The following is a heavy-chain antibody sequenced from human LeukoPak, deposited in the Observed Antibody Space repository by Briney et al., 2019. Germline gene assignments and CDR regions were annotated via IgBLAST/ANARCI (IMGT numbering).Heavy chain of an antibody. CDR3: ARSPIGASAY. J-gene: IGHJ4*02. CDR2: INPSNGDT. Sequence: ASVKVSCNPSGYTFTDSYIHWVRQAPAVGLQWMGWINPSNGDTHCAEVFQGRVTMTRDTSIRTAYMELTGLTTDDTAVYYCARSPIGASAYWGRGTLVTVSS. CDR1: GYTFTDSY. D-gene: IGHD3-10*01. V-gene: IGHV1-2*02.